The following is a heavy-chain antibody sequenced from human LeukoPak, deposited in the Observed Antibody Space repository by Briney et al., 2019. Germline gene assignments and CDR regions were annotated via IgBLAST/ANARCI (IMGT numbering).Heavy chain of an antibody. CDR3: ARNKLGKAFDI. V-gene: IGHV1-2*02. CDR1: GYTFTSYA. D-gene: IGHD1-26*01. CDR2: INPNSGGT. J-gene: IGHJ3*02. Sequence: ASVKVSCKASGYTFTSYAMNWVRQAPGQGLEWMGWINPNSGGTDHAQRFQDRITMTRDTSINTAYMEVSRLRYDDTAVYYCARNKLGKAFDIWGQGTMVTVSS.